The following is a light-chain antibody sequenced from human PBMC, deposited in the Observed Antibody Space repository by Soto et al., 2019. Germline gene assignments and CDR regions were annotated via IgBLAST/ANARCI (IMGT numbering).Light chain of an antibody. CDR1: SSNIGSNT. CDR3: AAWDDSLNGWV. Sequence: QSVLTQPPSASGTPGQRGTIYCSGSSSNIGSNTVNWYQQLPETAPKLLNYSNNQRPSGVPDRFSGSKSGTSASLAISGLQSEDEADYYCAAWDDSLNGWVFGGGTKLTVL. V-gene: IGLV1-44*01. CDR2: SNN. J-gene: IGLJ3*02.